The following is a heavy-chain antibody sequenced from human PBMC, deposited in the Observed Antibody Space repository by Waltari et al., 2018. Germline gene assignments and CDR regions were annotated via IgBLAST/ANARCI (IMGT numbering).Heavy chain of an antibody. Sequence: QVQLQESGPGLVKPSQTLSLTCTVSGGSISSGGYYWSWIRQPPGKGLEWIGYIYYSGSTYYNPSLKSRVTISVDTSKNQFSLKLSSVTAADTAVYYCARDSRWFGELLGFDYWGQGTLVTVSS. CDR3: ARDSRWFGELLGFDY. CDR2: IYYSGST. V-gene: IGHV4-31*03. J-gene: IGHJ4*02. CDR1: GGSISSGGYY. D-gene: IGHD3-10*01.